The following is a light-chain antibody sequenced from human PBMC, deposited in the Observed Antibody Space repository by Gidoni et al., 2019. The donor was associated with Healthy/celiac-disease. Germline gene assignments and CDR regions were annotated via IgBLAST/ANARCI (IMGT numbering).Light chain of an antibody. V-gene: IGKV3D-20*01. CDR3: QQYGSSPWT. CDR2: DAS. CDR1: QRVSSSY. J-gene: IGKJ1*01. Sequence: EIVLTQSPATLSLPPGERATLSCGASQRVSSSYLAWYQQKPGLAPRLLIYDASSRATGIPDRFSGSGSGTDFTLTISRLEPEDFAVYYCQQYGSSPWTFGQGTKVEIK.